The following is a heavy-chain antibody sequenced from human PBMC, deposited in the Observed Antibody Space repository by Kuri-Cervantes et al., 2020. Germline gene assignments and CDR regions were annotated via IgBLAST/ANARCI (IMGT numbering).Heavy chain of an antibody. D-gene: IGHD5-18*01. Sequence: SETLSLTCTVSGDSVSSGSYYWSWIRQPPGKGLEWIGYIYDSGNTNYNPSPKSRVTISVDTSKNQFSLKLKSVTAADTAVYYCARVVGSYTAMASLYYFDYWGQGTLVTVSS. J-gene: IGHJ4*02. CDR1: GDSVSSGSYY. CDR3: ARVVGSYTAMASLYYFDY. V-gene: IGHV4-61*01. CDR2: IYDSGNT.